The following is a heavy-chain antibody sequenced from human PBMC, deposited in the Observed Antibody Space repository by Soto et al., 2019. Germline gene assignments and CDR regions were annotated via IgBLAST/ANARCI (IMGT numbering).Heavy chain of an antibody. CDR2: INESGST. CDR3: ARGSGIVALPGELEDVNYDY. Sequence: QVQLQQWGAGLVKPSETLSLSCAVYGQSFSGHSWAWIRQSPGKGLEWIGEINESGSTNYTPSLKSRVTTSADTSKNQFSLKLGSVSAADTAVYFCARGSGIVALPGELEDVNYDYWGQGTLVNVSS. CDR1: GQSFSGHS. D-gene: IGHD1-1*01. J-gene: IGHJ4*02. V-gene: IGHV4-34*01.